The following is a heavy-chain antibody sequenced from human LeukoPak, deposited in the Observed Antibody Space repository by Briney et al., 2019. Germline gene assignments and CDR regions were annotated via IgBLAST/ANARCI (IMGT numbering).Heavy chain of an antibody. CDR3: AKLGYGDYGYYYYYMDV. Sequence: PGGSLRLSCAASGFTFSSYAMGWVRQAPGKGLEWVSAISRSTRTTYYADSVKGRFTTSRDDSKNTLYLQMNSLRDEDTAVYYCAKLGYGDYGYYYYYMDVWGKGTTVTVSS. D-gene: IGHD4-17*01. CDR2: ISRSTRTT. CDR1: GFTFSSYA. V-gene: IGHV3-23*01. J-gene: IGHJ6*03.